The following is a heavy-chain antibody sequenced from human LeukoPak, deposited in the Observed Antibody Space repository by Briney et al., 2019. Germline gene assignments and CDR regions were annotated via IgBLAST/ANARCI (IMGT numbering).Heavy chain of an antibody. CDR3: ARDLPRQYYYDSSGYDAFDI. CDR2: MNPNSGNT. D-gene: IGHD3-22*01. CDR1: GYTFTSYD. V-gene: IGHV1-8*01. Sequence: ASVKVSCKASGYTFTSYDINWVRQATGQGLEWMGWMNPNSGNTGYAQKFQGRVTITADKSTSTAYMELSSLRSEDTAVYYCARDLPRQYYYDSSGYDAFDIWGQGTMVTVSS. J-gene: IGHJ3*02.